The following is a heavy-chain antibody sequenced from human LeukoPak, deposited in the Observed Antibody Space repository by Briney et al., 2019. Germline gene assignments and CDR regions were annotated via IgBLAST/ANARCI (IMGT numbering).Heavy chain of an antibody. V-gene: IGHV1-18*01. CDR3: ARDRSHYDILTGYYAARDAFDI. CDR2: ISAYNGNT. D-gene: IGHD3-9*01. J-gene: IGHJ3*02. CDR1: GYTFTSYG. Sequence: ASVKVSCKASGYTFTSYGISWVRQAPGQGLEWMGWISAYNGNTNYAQKLQGRVTMTTDTSTSTAYMELRSLRSDDTAVYYCARDRSHYDILTGYYAARDAFDIWGQGTMVTVSS.